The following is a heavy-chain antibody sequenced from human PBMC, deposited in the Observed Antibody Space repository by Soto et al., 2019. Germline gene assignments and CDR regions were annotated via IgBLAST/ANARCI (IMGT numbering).Heavy chain of an antibody. CDR3: ARRPSKTRKVTHEDH. Sequence: SETLSLTCAVYGGSFSGYYWSWIRQPPGKGLEWIGEINHSGSTNYNPSLKSRVTISVDTSKNQFSLKLSSVTAADTDVYYCARRPSKTRKVTHEDHWGQGTLLTVSS. V-gene: IGHV4-34*01. J-gene: IGHJ4*02. CDR2: INHSGST. D-gene: IGHD4-4*01. CDR1: GGSFSGYY.